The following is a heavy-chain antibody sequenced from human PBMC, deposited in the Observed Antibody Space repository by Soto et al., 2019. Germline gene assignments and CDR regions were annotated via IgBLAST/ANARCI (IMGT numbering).Heavy chain of an antibody. CDR1: GFTFSSYA. V-gene: IGHV3-23*01. CDR3: AKDPYYDSSGYYYYYYGMDV. D-gene: IGHD3-22*01. J-gene: IGHJ6*02. Sequence: QPGGSLRLSCAASGFTFSSYAMSWVRQAPGKGLEWVSAISGSGGSTYYADSVKGRFTISRDNSKNTLYLQMNSLRAEDTAVYYCAKDPYYDSSGYYYYYYGMDVWGQGTTVTVSS. CDR2: ISGSGGST.